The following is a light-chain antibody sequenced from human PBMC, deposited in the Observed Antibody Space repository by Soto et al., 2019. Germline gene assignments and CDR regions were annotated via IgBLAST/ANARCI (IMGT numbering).Light chain of an antibody. J-gene: IGLJ2*01. CDR2: EGS. CDR3: CSYAGSSTFYVV. V-gene: IGLV2-23*03. CDR1: SSDVGSYNH. Sequence: QAVLTQPASVSGSPGQSITISCTGTSSDVGSYNHVSWYQQHPGKAPKLMIYEGSKRPSGVSNRFSGSKSGNTASLTISGLQAEDEADYYCCSYAGSSTFYVVFGGGTKLTVL.